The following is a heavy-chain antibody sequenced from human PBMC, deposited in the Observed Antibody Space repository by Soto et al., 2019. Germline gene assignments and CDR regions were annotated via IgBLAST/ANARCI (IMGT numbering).Heavy chain of an antibody. CDR1: GGSFNRHT. D-gene: IGHD5-18*01. V-gene: IGHV1-69*01. CDR3: ARTSWVQLWLPDY. J-gene: IGHJ4*02. Sequence: QVQLVQSGAEVRKPGSSVRVSCKASGGSFNRHTISWVRQAPGQGLEWMGGIIPIFGTANHAQKFQGRVTIIADESTSTVYMELSSLRSEDTAVYYCARTSWVQLWLPDYWGQGTLVTVSS. CDR2: IIPIFGTA.